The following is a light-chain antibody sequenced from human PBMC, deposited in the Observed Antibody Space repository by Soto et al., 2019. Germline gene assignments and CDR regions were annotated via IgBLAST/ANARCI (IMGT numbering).Light chain of an antibody. J-gene: IGKJ2*01. V-gene: IGKV3-20*01. Sequence: EIVLTQSPGTVSLSPGESATLSCRASQSVSRSYLAWYQLKPGQAPRLLIYGASSRATGIPDRFSGSGSGTDFTLTISRLEPEDFAVYYCQQYGSSTYTFGQGTKLEIK. CDR2: GAS. CDR3: QQYGSSTYT. CDR1: QSVSRSY.